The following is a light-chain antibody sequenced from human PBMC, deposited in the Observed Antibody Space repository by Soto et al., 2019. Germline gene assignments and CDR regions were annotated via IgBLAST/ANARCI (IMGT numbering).Light chain of an antibody. CDR3: QQYGSSRWT. V-gene: IGKV3-20*01. CDR1: QSVSSSY. Sequence: EIVLTQSPGTLSLSPGERATLSCRASQSVSSSYLAWYQQKPGQPPRLLTYGASSRATGIPDRFSGSGSGTDFTLTISRLEPEDFAVYYCQQYGSSRWTFGQGTKVDIK. J-gene: IGKJ1*01. CDR2: GAS.